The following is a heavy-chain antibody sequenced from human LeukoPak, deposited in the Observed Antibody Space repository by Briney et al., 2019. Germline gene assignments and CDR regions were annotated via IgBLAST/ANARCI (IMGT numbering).Heavy chain of an antibody. V-gene: IGHV4-59*01. D-gene: IGHD3-22*01. Sequence: SETLSLTCTVSGGSMTNYYWTWIQQSPGKGLEWIGHTYYSGNTNYNPSLKSRVTISIDTSKNQFSLKLSSVTAADMAVYYCTRGRAYYDSTGYYYWGRGILVTVSS. CDR2: TYYSGNT. J-gene: IGHJ4*02. CDR1: GGSMTNYY. CDR3: TRGRAYYDSTGYYY.